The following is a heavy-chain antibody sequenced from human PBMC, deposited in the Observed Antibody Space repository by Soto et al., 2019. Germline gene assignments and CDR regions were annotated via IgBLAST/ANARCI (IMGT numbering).Heavy chain of an antibody. Sequence: QVQLVQSGAEVKKPGASVRVSCKASGYTFTKFDINWVRQATGQGLEWMGWMNPNSGNTGYAQKFQGRVTMTRYTSITTAYRELSTLRSEDTAVYYCVRGDYGDYSHWFDPWGQVTLVTVAS. CDR3: VRGDYGDYSHWFDP. V-gene: IGHV1-8*01. CDR1: GYTFTKFD. J-gene: IGHJ5*02. D-gene: IGHD4-17*01. CDR2: MNPNSGNT.